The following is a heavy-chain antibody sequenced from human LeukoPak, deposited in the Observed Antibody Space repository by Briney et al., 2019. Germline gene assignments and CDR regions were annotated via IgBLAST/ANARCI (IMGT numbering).Heavy chain of an antibody. CDR2: ISYDGSNK. CDR1: GFTFSSYA. Sequence: GGSLRLSCAASGFTFSSYAMHWVRQAPGKGLEWVAVISYDGSNKYYADSVKGRFTISRDNSKNTLYLQMNSLRAEDSAVYYCARLAYYDSSGASYWGQGTRVTVSS. J-gene: IGHJ4*02. CDR3: ARLAYYDSSGASY. D-gene: IGHD3-22*01. V-gene: IGHV3-30-3*01.